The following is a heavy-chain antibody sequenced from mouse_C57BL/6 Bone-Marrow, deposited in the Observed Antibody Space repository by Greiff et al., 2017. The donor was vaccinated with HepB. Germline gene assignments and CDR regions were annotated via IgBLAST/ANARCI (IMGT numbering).Heavy chain of an antibody. CDR3: ARGGLLRSDY. Sequence: EVKLVESGGGLVKPGGSLKLSCAASGFTFSDYGMHWVRQAPEKGLEWVAYISSGSSTIYYADTVKGRFTISRDNAKNTLFLQMTSLRSEDTAMYYCARGGLLRSDYWGQGTTLTVSS. V-gene: IGHV5-17*01. CDR2: ISSGSSTI. CDR1: GFTFSDYG. J-gene: IGHJ2*01. D-gene: IGHD1-1*01.